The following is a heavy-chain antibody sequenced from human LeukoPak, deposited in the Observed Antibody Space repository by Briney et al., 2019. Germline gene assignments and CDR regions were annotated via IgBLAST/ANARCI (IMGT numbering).Heavy chain of an antibody. J-gene: IGHJ5*02. V-gene: IGHV4-4*02. Sequence: PSETLSLTCAVSGDSISSSNWWSWVRQPPGEGLEWIGEIYHSGSTNYNPSLKSRVTISVDTSKNQFSLKLSSVTAADTAVYYCARVIRVCSSTSCFVGTFDPWGQGTLVTVSS. CDR1: GDSISSSNW. CDR2: IYHSGST. D-gene: IGHD2-2*01. CDR3: ARVIRVCSSTSCFVGTFDP.